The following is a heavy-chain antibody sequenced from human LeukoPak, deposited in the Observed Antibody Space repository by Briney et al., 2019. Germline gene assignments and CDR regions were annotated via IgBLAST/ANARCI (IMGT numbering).Heavy chain of an antibody. J-gene: IGHJ6*03. V-gene: IGHV1-2*02. Sequence: GASVKVSCEASGYTFTGYYMHWVRQAPGQGLEWMGWINPNSGGTNYAQKFQGRVTMTRDTSISTAYMELSRLRSDDTAVYYCARDRVALAGSYMDVWGKGTTVTVSS. CDR1: GYTFTGYY. D-gene: IGHD6-19*01. CDR3: ARDRVALAGSYMDV. CDR2: INPNSGGT.